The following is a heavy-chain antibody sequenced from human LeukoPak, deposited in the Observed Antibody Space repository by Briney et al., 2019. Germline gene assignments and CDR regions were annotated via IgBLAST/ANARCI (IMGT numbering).Heavy chain of an antibody. Sequence: PGGSLRLSCAASGFSFSSYTMNWVRQAPGKGLEWVSSISSSRTYIYYADSVKGRFTISRDNSKNTLYLQMGSLRTEDMAVFYCARGSHRRYSSSWYSLWGQGTLVTVSS. CDR1: GFSFSSYT. J-gene: IGHJ4*02. D-gene: IGHD6-13*01. CDR3: ARGSHRRYSSSWYSL. CDR2: ISSSRTYI. V-gene: IGHV3-21*01.